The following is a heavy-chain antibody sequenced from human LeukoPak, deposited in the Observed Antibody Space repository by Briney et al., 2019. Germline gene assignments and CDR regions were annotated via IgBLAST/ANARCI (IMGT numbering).Heavy chain of an antibody. J-gene: IGHJ4*02. Sequence: PSETLSLTCTVSGGSISSGSYYWSWIRQPAGKGLEWIGRIYTSGSTNYNPSLKSRVTISVDTSKNQFSLKLSSVTAADTAVYYCASYGSGSYYKEYYYFDYWGQGTLVTVSS. V-gene: IGHV4-61*02. CDR3: ASYGSGSYYKEYYYFDY. CDR1: GGSISSGSYY. D-gene: IGHD3-10*01. CDR2: IYTSGST.